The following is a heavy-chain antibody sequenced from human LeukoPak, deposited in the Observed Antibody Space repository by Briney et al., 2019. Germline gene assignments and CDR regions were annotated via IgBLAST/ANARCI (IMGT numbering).Heavy chain of an antibody. D-gene: IGHD5-24*01. Sequence: GGSLRLSCAASGFTFSSYAMSWVRQAPGKGLEWVSAISGSGGSTYYADSAKGRFTISRDNSKNTLYLQMNSLRAEDTAVYYCAKDGPRRDGYNYALDYWGQGTLVTVSS. CDR2: ISGSGGST. V-gene: IGHV3-23*01. CDR3: AKDGPRRDGYNYALDY. CDR1: GFTFSSYA. J-gene: IGHJ4*02.